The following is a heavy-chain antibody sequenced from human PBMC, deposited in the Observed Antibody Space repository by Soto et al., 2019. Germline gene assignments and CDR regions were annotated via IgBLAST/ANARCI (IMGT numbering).Heavy chain of an antibody. V-gene: IGHV1-3*01. CDR2: INAGNGNT. J-gene: IGHJ6*02. D-gene: IGHD4-17*01. CDR1: GYTFTSYA. CDR3: ARGGLRQYYYYGMDV. Sequence: ASVKVSCKASGYTFTSYAMHWVRQAPGQRLEWMGWINAGNGNTKYSQKFQGRVTITRDTSASTAYMELSSLRSEDTAVYYCARGGLRQYYYYGMDVWGQGTTVTVSS.